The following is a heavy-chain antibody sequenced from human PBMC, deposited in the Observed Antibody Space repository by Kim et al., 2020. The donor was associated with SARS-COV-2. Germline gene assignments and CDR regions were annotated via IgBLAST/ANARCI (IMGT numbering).Heavy chain of an antibody. CDR1: GFTFSSYG. Sequence: GGSLRLSCAASGFTFSSYGMHWVRQAPGKGLEWVAVISYDGSNKYYADSVKSRFTISRENSKNTLYLQMNSLRAEDTAVYYCAKELPPGYSSGWSYYYYGMDVWGQGTTVTVSS. D-gene: IGHD6-19*01. CDR3: AKELPPGYSSGWSYYYYGMDV. J-gene: IGHJ6*02. V-gene: IGHV3-30*18. CDR2: ISYDGSNK.